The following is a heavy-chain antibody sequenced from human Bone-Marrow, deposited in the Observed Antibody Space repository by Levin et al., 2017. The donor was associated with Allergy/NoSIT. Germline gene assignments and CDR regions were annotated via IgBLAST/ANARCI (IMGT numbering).Heavy chain of an antibody. CDR3: ARRDPGYNYAYAY. J-gene: IGHJ4*02. Sequence: ESLKISCTVSGGSISSGSDYWAWIRQPPGKGLEWIGSIQYSGSTYYNPSLKSRVTISVDTSKNHFSLKLTSVTAADTAVYYCARRDPGYNYAYAYWGQGTLVTVSS. D-gene: IGHD5-18*01. CDR2: IQYSGST. CDR1: GGSISSGSDY. V-gene: IGHV4-39*02.